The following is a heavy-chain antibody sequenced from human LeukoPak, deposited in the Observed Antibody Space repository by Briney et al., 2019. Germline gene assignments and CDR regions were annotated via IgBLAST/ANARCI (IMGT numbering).Heavy chain of an antibody. CDR1: GGTFSSYA. V-gene: IGHV1-69*06. J-gene: IGHJ5*02. D-gene: IGHD3-10*01. Sequence: ASVKVSCKASGGTFSSYAISWVRQAPGQGLEWMGGIIPIFGTANYAQKFQGRVTITADKSTSTAYMELSSLRSEDTAVYYCARVIMVRGDKGAWFDPWGQGTLVTVSS. CDR2: IIPIFGTA. CDR3: ARVIMVRGDKGAWFDP.